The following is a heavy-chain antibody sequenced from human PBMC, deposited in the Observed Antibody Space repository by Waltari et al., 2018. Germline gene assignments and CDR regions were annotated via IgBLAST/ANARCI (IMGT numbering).Heavy chain of an antibody. J-gene: IGHJ4*02. D-gene: IGHD2-2*01. CDR2: IRGDGSAK. CDR1: GFSFGSYW. V-gene: IGHV3-7*01. CDR3: ATSKDAPGNS. Sequence: EVQLVESGGGLVQPGGSLRLSCAASGFSFGSYWMSWVRQAPGKGLEWLANIRGDGSAKYYVESVRGRFTISRDKAENSLYLQMNTLRAEDTAAYYCATSKDAPGNSWGQGTLVTVSS.